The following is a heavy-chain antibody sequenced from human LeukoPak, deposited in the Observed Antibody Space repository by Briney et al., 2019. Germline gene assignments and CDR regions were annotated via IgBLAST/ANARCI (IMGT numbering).Heavy chain of an antibody. CDR1: GYSISSGYY. V-gene: IGHV4-38-2*02. Sequence: PSETLSLTCTVSGYSISSGYYWDWIRQPPGKGLEWIGTLSHSGSSYYNPSLKSRVTISVDTSKNQFSLNLSSVTAADTAVFYCATRSYGSGSYYIADYWGQGTLVTVSS. J-gene: IGHJ4*02. D-gene: IGHD3-10*01. CDR3: ATRSYGSGSYYIADY. CDR2: LSHSGSS.